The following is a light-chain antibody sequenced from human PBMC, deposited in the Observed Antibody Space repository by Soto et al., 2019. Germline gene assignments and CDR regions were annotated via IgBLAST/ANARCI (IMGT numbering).Light chain of an antibody. V-gene: IGKV1-9*01. CDR1: QGINSF. Sequence: DIQLTQSPSFLSTSVGDRVTITCRASQGINSFLAWYQKKPGKAPNLLIYAASTLQSGVPSRFSGSGSGTEFTLTISSLQPDDFATYYCQQLHSYPLTFGGGTKVEIK. J-gene: IGKJ4*01. CDR3: QQLHSYPLT. CDR2: AAS.